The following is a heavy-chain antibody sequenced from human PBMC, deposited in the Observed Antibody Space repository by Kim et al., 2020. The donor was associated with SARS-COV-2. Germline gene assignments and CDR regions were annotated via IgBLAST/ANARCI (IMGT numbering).Heavy chain of an antibody. D-gene: IGHD2-2*01. V-gene: IGHV3-48*02. CDR3: ARGNDVVVPAAIDGFFDY. J-gene: IGHJ4*02. CDR1: GFTFSSYS. CDR2: ISSSSSTI. Sequence: GGSLRLSCAASGFTFSSYSMNWVRQAPGKGLEWVSYISSSSSTIYYADSVKGRFTISRDNAKNSLYLQMNSLRDEDTAVYYCARGNDVVVPAAIDGFFDYWGQGTLVTVSS.